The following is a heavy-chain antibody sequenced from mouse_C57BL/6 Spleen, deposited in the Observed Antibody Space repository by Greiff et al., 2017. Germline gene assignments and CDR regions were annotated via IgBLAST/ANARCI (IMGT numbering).Heavy chain of an antibody. Sequence: EVKLMESGGGLVKPGGSLKLSCAASGFTFSDYGMHWVRQAPEKGLEWVAYISSGSSTIYYADTVKGRFTISRDNAKNTLFLQMTSLRSEDTAMYYCAGGSSYDGYFDVWGTGTTVTVSS. D-gene: IGHD1-1*01. CDR3: AGGSSYDGYFDV. J-gene: IGHJ1*03. CDR2: ISSGSSTI. V-gene: IGHV5-17*01. CDR1: GFTFSDYG.